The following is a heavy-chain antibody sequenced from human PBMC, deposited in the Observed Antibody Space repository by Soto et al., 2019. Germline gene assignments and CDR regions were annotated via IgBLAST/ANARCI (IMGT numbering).Heavy chain of an antibody. J-gene: IGHJ4*02. CDR2: IYYSGST. Sequence: QLQLQESGPGLVKPSETLSLTCTVSGGSISSSSYYWGWIRQPPGKGLEWIGSIYYSGSTYYNPSLKSRVTISVDTSKNQFSLKLSSVTAADTAVYYCARQGYGDYPVLNWGQGTLVTVSS. CDR3: ARQGYGDYPVLN. D-gene: IGHD4-17*01. CDR1: GGSISSSSYY. V-gene: IGHV4-39*01.